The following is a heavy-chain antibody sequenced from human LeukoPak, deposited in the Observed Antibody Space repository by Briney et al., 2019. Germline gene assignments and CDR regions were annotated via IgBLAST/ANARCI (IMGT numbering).Heavy chain of an antibody. V-gene: IGHV1-18*04. CDR2: ISAYNGNT. CDR1: GYTFTSYG. J-gene: IGHJ4*02. D-gene: IGHD6-19*01. CDR3: ARAQDKYSSGWYGGVVAIDY. Sequence: ASVKVSCKASGYTFTSYGISWVRQAPGQGLEWMGWISAYNGNTNYAQKLQGRVTMTTDTSTSTAYMELRSLRSDDTAVYYCARAQDKYSSGWYGGVVAIDYWGQGTLVAVSS.